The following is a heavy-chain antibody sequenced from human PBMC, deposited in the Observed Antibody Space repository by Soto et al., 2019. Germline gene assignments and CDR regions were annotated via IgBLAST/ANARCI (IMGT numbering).Heavy chain of an antibody. CDR1: GGSITTGGSY. D-gene: IGHD1-1*01. CDR2: IYHSGNT. J-gene: IGHJ4*02. V-gene: IGHV4-31*03. Sequence: PSETLSLTCTVSGGSITTGGSYWSWIRQHPGKGLEWIGNIYHSGNTYYNPSLKRRLTISVDTSKNHFSLMVDSVTAADTAVYYCASARFQVPHGKHYFDSWDQGTLVTVFS. CDR3: ASARFQVPHGKHYFDS.